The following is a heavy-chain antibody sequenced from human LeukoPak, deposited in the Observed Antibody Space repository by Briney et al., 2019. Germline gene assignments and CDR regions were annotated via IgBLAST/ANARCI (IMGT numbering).Heavy chain of an antibody. Sequence: PGGSLRLSCAAAGFSFNAYDMHWVRHATGRGLEWVSYIGRAGDTYYAGSVKGRFTISRDDAKNSLYLQLNSLGVGDTAVYYCARDSSGWGLAVWGQGTTVTVSS. V-gene: IGHV3-13*04. J-gene: IGHJ6*02. D-gene: IGHD6-19*01. CDR3: ARDSSGWGLAV. CDR1: GFSFNAYD. CDR2: IGRAGDT.